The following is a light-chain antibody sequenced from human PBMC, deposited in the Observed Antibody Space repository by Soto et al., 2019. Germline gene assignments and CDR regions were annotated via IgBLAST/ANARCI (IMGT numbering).Light chain of an antibody. Sequence: QSALAQPASVSGSPGQTITISCTGTSSDVGGYNYVSWYQHRPGEAPELMIYEVINRPSGVSYRFSGSKFANTASLTISGLQAEDEADYYCSSYTGSDTYVFGTGTKVTVL. CDR1: SSDVGGYNY. V-gene: IGLV2-14*01. J-gene: IGLJ1*01. CDR3: SSYTGSDTYV. CDR2: EVI.